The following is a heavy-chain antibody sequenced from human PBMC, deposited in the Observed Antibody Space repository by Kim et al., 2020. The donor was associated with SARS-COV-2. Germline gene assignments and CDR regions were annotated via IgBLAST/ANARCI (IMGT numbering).Heavy chain of an antibody. V-gene: IGHV3-30*18. CDR3: AKDTSRTMIMGRFYFDS. CDR1: GFSFSDYG. CDR2: TSYDGSNK. D-gene: IGHD3-22*01. J-gene: IGHJ4*02. Sequence: GGSLRLSCVASGFSFSDYGMHWVRQAPGKGLEWVTVTSYDGSNKYYIESVRGRFTISRDNSRNTLYLQMNSLRAEDTAVYYCAKDTSRTMIMGRFYFDSWGQGALVTVAS.